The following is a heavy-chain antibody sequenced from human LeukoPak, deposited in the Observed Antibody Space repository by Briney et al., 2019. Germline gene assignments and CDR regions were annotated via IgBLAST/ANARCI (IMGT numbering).Heavy chain of an antibody. Sequence: GGSLRLSCAAPGFTVSNKYMAWVRQAPGKGLEWVSFINSGGTTNYADSVKGRFTISRDYSKNTLNLQMNSLRDEDTAVYYCATIISDSSGWYHFDHWGQGALVTVSS. CDR3: ATIISDSSGWYHFDH. CDR2: INSGGTT. V-gene: IGHV3-66*01. J-gene: IGHJ4*02. CDR1: GFTVSNKY. D-gene: IGHD6-19*01.